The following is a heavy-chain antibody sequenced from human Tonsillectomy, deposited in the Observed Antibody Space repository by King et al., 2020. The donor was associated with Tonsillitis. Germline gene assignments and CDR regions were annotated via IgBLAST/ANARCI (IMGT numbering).Heavy chain of an antibody. D-gene: IGHD1-1*01. CDR2: MNPNSGFA. Sequence: QLVQSGAEVKKPGASVKVSRKASGYTFISYDINWVRQAPGQGPEWMGWMNPNSGFAVYAQNLQGRVTMTRDTSITTAYMELNSLTSDDTAVYYWARGTGLLTDWGKGTTVIVSS. V-gene: IGHV1-8*02. CDR1: GYTFISYD. CDR3: ARGTGLLTD. J-gene: IGHJ6*04.